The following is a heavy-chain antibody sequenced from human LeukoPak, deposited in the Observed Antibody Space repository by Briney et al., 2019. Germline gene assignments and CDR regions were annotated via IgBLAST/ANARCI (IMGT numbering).Heavy chain of an antibody. V-gene: IGHV1-69*13. J-gene: IGHJ4*02. CDR3: ARAGGSGDYFDY. CDR1: GYTFTSYY. D-gene: IGHD3-10*01. CDR2: IIPIFGTA. Sequence: GASVKVSCKASGYTFTSYYMHWVRQAPGQGLEWMGGIIPIFGTANYAQKFQGRVTITADESTSTAYMELSSLRSEDTAVYYCARAGGSGDYFDYWGQGTLVTVSS.